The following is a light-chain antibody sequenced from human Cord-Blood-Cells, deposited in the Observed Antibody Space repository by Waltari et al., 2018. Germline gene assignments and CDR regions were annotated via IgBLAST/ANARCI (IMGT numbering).Light chain of an antibody. CDR1: SHDVRGYNY. CDR3: CSYAGSYVV. Sequence: HSALTWPRSVSWSPGKPLTIPCPGTSHDVRGYNYVSWYQQPRGKAPKLMIYDVSKRPSGVPDRFSGSKSGNTASLTISGLQAEDEADYYCCSYAGSYVVFGGGTKLTVL. CDR2: DVS. J-gene: IGLJ2*01. V-gene: IGLV2-11*01.